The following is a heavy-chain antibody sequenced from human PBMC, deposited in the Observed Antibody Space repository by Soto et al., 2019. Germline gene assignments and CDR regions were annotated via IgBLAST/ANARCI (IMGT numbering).Heavy chain of an antibody. Sequence: PGESLKISCQGSGYIFANYWITWVRQMPGKGLEYMGKINPSDSYVNYSPSFRGHATMFVAQSSNTAYLQWNSLEASDTAIYFCARRTCNGDTCFNWDMDWFDPWGQGTLVTVSS. CDR1: GYIFANYW. V-gene: IGHV5-10-1*01. D-gene: IGHD2-21*02. CDR2: INPSDSYV. J-gene: IGHJ5*02. CDR3: ARRTCNGDTCFNWDMDWFDP.